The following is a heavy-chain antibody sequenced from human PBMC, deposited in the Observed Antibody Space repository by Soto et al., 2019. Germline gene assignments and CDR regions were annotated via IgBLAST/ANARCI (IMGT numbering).Heavy chain of an antibody. Sequence: GGSLRLSCAASGFTFSSYAMSWVRQAPGKGLEWVSAISGSGGSTYYADSVKGRFTISRDNSKNTLYLQMNSLRYVVMAVYYCAVYDSVGRGYDAFDIWGQGTMSPVSS. CDR2: ISGSGGST. D-gene: IGHD3-10*01. J-gene: IGHJ3*02. V-gene: IGHV3-23*01. CDR3: AVYDSVGRGYDAFDI. CDR1: GFTFSSYA.